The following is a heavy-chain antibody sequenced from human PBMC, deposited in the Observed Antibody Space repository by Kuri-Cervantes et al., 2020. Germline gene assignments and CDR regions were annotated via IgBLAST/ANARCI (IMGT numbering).Heavy chain of an antibody. CDR1: GFTFSSYA. CDR2: ISYDGSSK. V-gene: IGHV3-30-3*01. Sequence: GGSLRLSCAASGFTFSSYAMHWVRQAPGKGLEWVAVISYDGSSKNYADSVKGRFSISRDNSKNTLYLQMNSLRAEDTAVYYWARDNYHFDPWGQGTLVTVSS. D-gene: IGHD3/OR15-3a*01. J-gene: IGHJ5*02. CDR3: ARDNYHFDP.